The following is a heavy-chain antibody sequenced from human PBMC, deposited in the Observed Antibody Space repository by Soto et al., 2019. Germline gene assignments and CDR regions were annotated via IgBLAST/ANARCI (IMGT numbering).Heavy chain of an antibody. V-gene: IGHV4-4*07. D-gene: IGHD5-12*01. CDR1: GGSINTFY. CDR2: IFSSGST. J-gene: IGHJ4*02. CDR3: AREGSYSAYNFAHGIQLWSFDF. Sequence: QVRLQESGPGLLKPSETLSLTCTVSGGSINTFYWSWVRQPAGKGLEWIGRIFSSGSTSFNPSLESRVAMSVDTSKIHFSLNLGSVTAADMAVYYCAREGSYSAYNFAHGIQLWSFDFWGQGALVTVSS.